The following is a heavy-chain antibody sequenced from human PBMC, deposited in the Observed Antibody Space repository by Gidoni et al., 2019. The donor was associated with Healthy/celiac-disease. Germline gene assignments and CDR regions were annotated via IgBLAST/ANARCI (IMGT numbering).Heavy chain of an antibody. CDR3: ARGILRYFDWLLPGGLDY. CDR1: DGSFSGYY. J-gene: IGHJ4*02. V-gene: IGHV4-34*01. Sequence: QVQLQQWGARLLKPSATLSLTCAVYDGSFSGYYCRWIRQPPGKGLEWIGEINNSGSTNYNPSLKSRVTISVDTSKNQFSLKLSSVTAADTAVYYCARGILRYFDWLLPGGLDYWGQGTLVTVSS. D-gene: IGHD3-9*01. CDR2: INNSGST.